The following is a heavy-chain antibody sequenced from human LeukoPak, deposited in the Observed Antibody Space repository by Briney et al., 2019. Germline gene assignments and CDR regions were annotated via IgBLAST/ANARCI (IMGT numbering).Heavy chain of an antibody. D-gene: IGHD1-26*01. CDR2: ISYDGSNK. CDR1: GFTFSSYA. J-gene: IGHJ6*02. V-gene: IGHV3-30-3*01. Sequence: GGSLRLSCAASGFTFSSYAIHWVRQAPGKGLEWVAVISYDGSNKYYADSVKGRFTISRDNSKNTPYLQMNSLRAEDTAVYYCARVGSRSALYYYGMDVWGQGTTVTVSS. CDR3: ARVGSRSALYYYGMDV.